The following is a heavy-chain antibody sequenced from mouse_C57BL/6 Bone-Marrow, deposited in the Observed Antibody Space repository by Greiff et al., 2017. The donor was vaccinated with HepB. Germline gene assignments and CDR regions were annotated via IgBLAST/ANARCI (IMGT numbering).Heavy chain of an antibody. V-gene: IGHV7-3*01. CDR1: GFTFTDYY. J-gene: IGHJ2*01. CDR3: ARLSYYFDY. CDR2: IRNKANGYTT. Sequence: EVQVVESGGGLVQPGGSLSLSCEASGFTFTDYYMSWVRQPPGKALEWLGFIRNKANGYTTEYSASVKGRFTISRDNSQSILYLQMNALRAEDSATYYCARLSYYFDYWGQGTTLTVSS.